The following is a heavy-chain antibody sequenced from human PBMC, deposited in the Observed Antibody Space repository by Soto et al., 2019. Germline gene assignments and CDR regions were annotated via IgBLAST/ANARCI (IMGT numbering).Heavy chain of an antibody. Sequence: ASVKVSCKASGYTFTGYYMHWVRQAPGQGLEWMGWINPNSGGTNYAQKFQGWVTMTRDTSISTAYMELSRLRSDDTAVYYCARGGARTVVTPRGYYFDYWGQGTLVTVSS. D-gene: IGHD2-21*02. CDR1: GYTFTGYY. CDR2: INPNSGGT. J-gene: IGHJ4*02. CDR3: ARGGARTVVTPRGYYFDY. V-gene: IGHV1-2*04.